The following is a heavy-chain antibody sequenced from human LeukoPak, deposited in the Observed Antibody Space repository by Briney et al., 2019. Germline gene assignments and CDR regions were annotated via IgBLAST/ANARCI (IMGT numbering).Heavy chain of an antibody. V-gene: IGHV4-4*02. J-gene: IGHJ4*02. Sequence: PSGTLSLTCAVSGGSISSSNWWSWVRQPPGKGLEWIGEIYYSGSTNYNPSLEGRVTLSVDKSKNQFSLKLSSVTAADTAVYYCARADYGGNSRGFTFDYWGQGTLVTVSS. CDR1: GGSISSSNW. D-gene: IGHD4-23*01. CDR3: ARADYGGNSRGFTFDY. CDR2: IYYSGST.